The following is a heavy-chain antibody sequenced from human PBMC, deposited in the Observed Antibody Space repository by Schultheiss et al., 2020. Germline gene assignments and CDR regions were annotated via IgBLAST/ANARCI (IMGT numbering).Heavy chain of an antibody. J-gene: IGHJ4*02. Sequence: GGSLRLSCAASGFTFSSYGMHWVRQAPGKGLEWVSAISGSGGSTYYADSVKGRFTISRDNSKNTLYLQMNSLRAEDTAVYYCASLWELPGDVDYWGQGTLVTVSS. CDR3: ASLWELPGDVDY. V-gene: IGHV3-23*01. CDR1: GFTFSSYG. D-gene: IGHD1-26*01. CDR2: ISGSGGST.